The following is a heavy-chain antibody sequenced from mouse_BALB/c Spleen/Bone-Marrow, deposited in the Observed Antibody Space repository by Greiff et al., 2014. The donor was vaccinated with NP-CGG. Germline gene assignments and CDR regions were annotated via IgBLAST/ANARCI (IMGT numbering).Heavy chain of an antibody. J-gene: IGHJ2*01. Sequence: QVQLQQSGAELAKPGASVKMSCKASGYTFTNYLMHWVKQRPGQGLEWIGNINPTTGYTEYNQTFQDKATLTADKSSSTAYMHQDSLASEDSVAYYCEGSGMDDWGQGTTVTVSS. CDR1: GYTFTNYL. V-gene: IGHV1-7*01. CDR3: EGSGMDD. CDR2: INPTTGYT.